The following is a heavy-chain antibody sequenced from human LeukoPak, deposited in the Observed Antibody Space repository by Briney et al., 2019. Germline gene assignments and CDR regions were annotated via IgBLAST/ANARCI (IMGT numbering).Heavy chain of an antibody. J-gene: IGHJ4*02. D-gene: IGHD2-2*01. Sequence: PGGSLRLSCAASGSTFSSYEMNWVRQAPGKGLEWVSYISSSGSTIYYADSVKGRFTISRDNAKNSLYLQMNSLRAEDTALYYCARVKFVVVPAATSFFDYWGQGTLVTVSS. CDR1: GSTFSSYE. CDR3: ARVKFVVVPAATSFFDY. CDR2: ISSSGSTI. V-gene: IGHV3-48*03.